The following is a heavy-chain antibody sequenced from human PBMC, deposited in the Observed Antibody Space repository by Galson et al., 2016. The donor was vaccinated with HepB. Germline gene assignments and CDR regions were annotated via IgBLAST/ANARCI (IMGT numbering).Heavy chain of an antibody. V-gene: IGHV4-39*01. D-gene: IGHD2/OR15-2a*01. CDR1: DGSISSSSFS. J-gene: IGHJ4*02. CDR2: IYHSGIT. CDR3: ARHLGASIVEGFDY. Sequence: ETLSLTCTVSDGSISSSSFSWGWIRQPPGKGLEWIASIYHSGITHHNPSLKSRVTISVDTSMTQFSLKLSTVTAADTAVYYCARHLGASIVEGFDYWGQGNLVTVSA.